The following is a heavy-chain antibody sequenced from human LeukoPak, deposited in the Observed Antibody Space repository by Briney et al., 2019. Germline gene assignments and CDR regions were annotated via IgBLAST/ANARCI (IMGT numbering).Heavy chain of an antibody. J-gene: IGHJ3*02. V-gene: IGHV4-4*07. CDR2: IYTSGST. Sequence: SETLSLTCTVSGGSISSNYWSWIRQPAGKGLEWIGRIYTSGSTNYNPSLKSRVTMSVDTSKNQFSLKLSSVTAADTAVYYCARGPAYCGGDCLTNAFDIWGQGTMVTVSS. CDR3: ARGPAYCGGDCLTNAFDI. D-gene: IGHD2-21*02. CDR1: GGSISSNY.